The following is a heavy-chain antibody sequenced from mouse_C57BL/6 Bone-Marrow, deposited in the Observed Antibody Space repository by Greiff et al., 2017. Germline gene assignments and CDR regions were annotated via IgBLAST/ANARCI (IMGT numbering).Heavy chain of an antibody. CDR2: IYPENGGT. CDR3: ATAYYYGSDSNYAMDD. D-gene: IGHD1-1*01. V-gene: IGHV14-4*01. Sequence: EVQLQQPGAELVRPGASVKLSCTASGSNIKDDYMHWVKQRPEQGLEWIGWIYPENGGTEYDSKFQGKATITADTSSNTAYLKLSGLTSEDTAVYHCATAYYYGSDSNYAMDDWGQGTSVTVSS. CDR1: GSNIKDDY. J-gene: IGHJ4*01.